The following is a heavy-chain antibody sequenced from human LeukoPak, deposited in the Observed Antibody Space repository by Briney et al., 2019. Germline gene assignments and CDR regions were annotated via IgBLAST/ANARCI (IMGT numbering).Heavy chain of an antibody. Sequence: PSETLSLTCTVSGGSISSYYWSWIRQPPGKGLEWIGYIYYSGSTNYNPSLKSRVTISVDTSKNQFSLKLSSVTAADTAVYYCASDLYYYDSSGYFDYWGQGTLVTVSS. D-gene: IGHD3-22*01. CDR1: GGSISSYY. CDR2: IYYSGST. V-gene: IGHV4-59*08. CDR3: ASDLYYYDSSGYFDY. J-gene: IGHJ4*02.